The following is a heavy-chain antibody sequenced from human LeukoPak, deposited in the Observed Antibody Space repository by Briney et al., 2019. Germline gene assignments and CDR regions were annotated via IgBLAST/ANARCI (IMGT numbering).Heavy chain of an antibody. D-gene: IGHD2-2*01. CDR2: IYYSGST. V-gene: IGHV4-59*01. CDR3: AREFPAICSSTSCYSYYFDY. CDR1: GGSISSYY. Sequence: SETLSLTCTVSGGSISSYYWSWIRQPPGKGLEWIGYIYYSGSTNYNPSLKSRVTISVDTSKNQFSLKLSSVTAADTAVYYCAREFPAICSSTSCYSYYFDYWGQGTLVTVSS. J-gene: IGHJ4*02.